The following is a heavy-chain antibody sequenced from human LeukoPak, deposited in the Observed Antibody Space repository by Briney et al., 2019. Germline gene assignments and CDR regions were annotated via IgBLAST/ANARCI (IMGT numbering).Heavy chain of an antibody. CDR2: IYHSGST. J-gene: IGHJ5*02. CDR1: GYSISSGYY. Sequence: SETLSLTCTVSGYSISSGYYWGWIRQPPGKGLEWIGSIYHSGSTYYNPSLKSRVTMSVDTSKNQFSLKLSSVTAADTAVYYCARVHTAIANWFDPWGQGTLVTVSS. D-gene: IGHD5-18*01. CDR3: ARVHTAIANWFDP. V-gene: IGHV4-38-2*02.